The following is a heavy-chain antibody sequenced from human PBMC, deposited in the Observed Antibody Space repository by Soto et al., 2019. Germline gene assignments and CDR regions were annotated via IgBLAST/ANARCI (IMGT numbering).Heavy chain of an antibody. CDR1: GGSISSVDYY. D-gene: IGHD1-1*01. CDR2: IYYSGST. J-gene: IGHJ4*02. Sequence: QVQLQESGPGLVKPSQTLSLTCTVSGGSISSVDYYWSWIRQPPGKGLEWIGYIYYSGSTYYNPSIKSRVTISVDTSKHQFSLKLSSVTAADTAVYYCARGNDDWPPRFDYWGQGTLVTVSS. V-gene: IGHV4-30-4*01. CDR3: ARGNDDWPPRFDY.